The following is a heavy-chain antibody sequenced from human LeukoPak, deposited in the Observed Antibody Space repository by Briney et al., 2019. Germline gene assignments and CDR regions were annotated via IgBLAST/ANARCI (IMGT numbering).Heavy chain of an antibody. J-gene: IGHJ4*02. CDR3: ARVLPRVGTTTVGGEKYFDY. CDR2: INPNSGGT. Sequence: ASVKVSCKASGYTFTGYYMHWVRQAPGQGLEWMGWINPNSGGTNYAQKFQGRVTMTRDTSISTAYMELSRLRSDDTAVYYCARVLPRVGTTTVGGEKYFDYWGQGTLVTVSS. D-gene: IGHD1-26*01. CDR1: GYTFTGYY. V-gene: IGHV1-2*02.